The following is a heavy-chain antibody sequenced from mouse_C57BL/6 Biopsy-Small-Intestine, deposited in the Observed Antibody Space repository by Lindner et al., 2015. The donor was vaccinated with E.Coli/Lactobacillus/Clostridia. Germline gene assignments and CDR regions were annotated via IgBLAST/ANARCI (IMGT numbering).Heavy chain of an antibody. V-gene: IGHV1-18*01. CDR1: GYTFSGNY. CDR3: AGGHPEEELYLYYGMDV. J-gene: IGHJ1*01. Sequence: SVKVSCKASGYTFSGNYIHWVRQAPGQGLEWMGWINPKSGGTNYAQRFQGRVTMTRDTSINTAFMELRRLRSDDTAVYYCAGGHPEEELYLYYGMDVWGQGTTVTVS. D-gene: IGHD1-1*01. CDR2: INPKSGGT.